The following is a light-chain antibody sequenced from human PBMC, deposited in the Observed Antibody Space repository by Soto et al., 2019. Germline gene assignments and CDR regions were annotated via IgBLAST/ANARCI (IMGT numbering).Light chain of an antibody. V-gene: IGKV3-11*01. J-gene: IGKJ5*01. CDR2: DVS. CDR3: QHSSNWPPAA. CDR1: QSVGKY. Sequence: EIVLTQAHAALSLTTRARSTHSCRASQSVGKYLPWYQQKPGQAPRLLIYDVSSRAPGIPARFSGSGSGTDFTLTISSLESEDFAVYYSQHSSNWPPAAVGQGTRLESK.